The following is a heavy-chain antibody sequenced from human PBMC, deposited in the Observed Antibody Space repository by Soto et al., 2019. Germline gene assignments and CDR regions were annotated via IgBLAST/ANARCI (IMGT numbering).Heavy chain of an antibody. V-gene: IGHV3-30*18. J-gene: IGHJ6*02. D-gene: IGHD4-17*01. CDR3: AKADYGGNTGYYYYGMDV. CDR2: ISYDGSNK. CDR1: GFTFSSYG. Sequence: ESGGGVVQPGRSLRLSCAASGFTFSSYGMHWVRQAPGKGLEWVAVISYDGSNKYYADSVKGRFTISRDNSKNTLYLQMNSLRAEDTAVYYCAKADYGGNTGYYYYGMDVWGQGTTVTVSS.